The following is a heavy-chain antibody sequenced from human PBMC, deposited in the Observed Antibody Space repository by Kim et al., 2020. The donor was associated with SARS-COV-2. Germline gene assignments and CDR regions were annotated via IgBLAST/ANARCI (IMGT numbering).Heavy chain of an antibody. CDR2: ISGSRSTI. D-gene: IGHD3-10*01. CDR1: GFSFSDYY. J-gene: IGHJ5*02. Sequence: GGSLRLSCVASGFSFSDYYMSWIRQAPGKGLEWVSYISGSRSTIYYADSVKGRFNISRDNAKNSLYLQMDSLRAEDTAFYYCARDLWFGNYRGNWFDPWGQGTLVIVSS. CDR3: ARDLWFGNYRGNWFDP. V-gene: IGHV3-11*01.